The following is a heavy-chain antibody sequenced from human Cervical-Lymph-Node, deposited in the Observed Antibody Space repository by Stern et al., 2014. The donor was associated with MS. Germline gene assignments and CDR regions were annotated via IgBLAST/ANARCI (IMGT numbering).Heavy chain of an antibody. Sequence: QVQLQESGPGVATPSQTLSLTCTVSGGSISTDGYYWTWIRQHPGKGLEWIGYIYYSGSTYYNPSLKSRVTMSLDTSKNQFSLNLSSVTAADTAIYYCARDDRGSSWYRFDFWGQGTLVTVSS. CDR1: GGSISTDGYY. V-gene: IGHV4-31*03. D-gene: IGHD6-13*01. J-gene: IGHJ4*02. CDR2: IYYSGST. CDR3: ARDDRGSSWYRFDF.